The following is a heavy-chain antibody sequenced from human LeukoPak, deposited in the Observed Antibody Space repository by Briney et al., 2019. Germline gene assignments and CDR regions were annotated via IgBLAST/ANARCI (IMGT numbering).Heavy chain of an antibody. V-gene: IGHV3-74*03. CDR3: ARGRHIVVVVAAVSKAHDAFDI. CDR1: GFTFSSYW. CDR2: IICDGGTT. D-gene: IGHD2-15*01. Sequence: EGSLRLSCAASGFTFSSYWMHWVRQAPGKGLVWVSRIICDGGTTTYADSVKGRFSISRDNAKNTLYLQMNSLRVEDTAVYYCARGRHIVVVVAAVSKAHDAFDIWGQGTMVTVSS. J-gene: IGHJ3*02.